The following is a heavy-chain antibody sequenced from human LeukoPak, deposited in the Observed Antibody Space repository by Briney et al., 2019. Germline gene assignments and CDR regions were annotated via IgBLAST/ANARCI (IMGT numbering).Heavy chain of an antibody. Sequence: GGSLRLSCAASGFTFSNYWMSWVRQAPGKGLEWVANIKEDGSEKYYVDAVKGRFTISRDNAKKSLFLQMNSLRAEDTAVYYCARDQYYSSSDWGQGTLVAVSS. J-gene: IGHJ4*02. CDR2: IKEDGSEK. CDR1: GFTFSNYW. V-gene: IGHV3-7*03. CDR3: ARDQYYSSSD. D-gene: IGHD6-19*01.